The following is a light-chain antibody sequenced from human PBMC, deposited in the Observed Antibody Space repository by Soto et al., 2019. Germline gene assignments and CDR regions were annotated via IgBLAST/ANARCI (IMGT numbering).Light chain of an antibody. CDR2: GAS. CDR3: QQYNNWPLT. Sequence: EIVMTQSPATLSVSPGERATVSCRASQSVNSNLAWYQQKPGQAPRLLIYGASTRATGIPARFSGSGSGTEFTLTISSLQSEDFAVYYCQQYNNWPLTFGGGTKVDIK. J-gene: IGKJ4*01. CDR1: QSVNSN. V-gene: IGKV3-15*01.